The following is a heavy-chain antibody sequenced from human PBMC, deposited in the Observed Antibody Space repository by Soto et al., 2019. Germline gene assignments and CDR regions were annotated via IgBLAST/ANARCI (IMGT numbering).Heavy chain of an antibody. CDR1: GYTFTSYY. V-gene: IGHV1-46*03. D-gene: IGHD3-9*01. Sequence: GASVKVSCKASGYTFTSYYMHWVRQAHGQGLEWMGIINPSGGSTSYAQKFQGRVTMTRDTSTSTVYMELSSLRSEDTAVYYCARPKFTYYDILTGPDGDAFDTWGQGTMVTVSS. J-gene: IGHJ3*02. CDR3: ARPKFTYYDILTGPDGDAFDT. CDR2: INPSGGST.